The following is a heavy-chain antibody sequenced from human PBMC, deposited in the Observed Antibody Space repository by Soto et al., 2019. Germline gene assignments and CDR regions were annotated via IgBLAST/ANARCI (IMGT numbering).Heavy chain of an antibody. CDR3: ARGVGDLLWKARPYYFDY. J-gene: IGHJ4*02. Sequence: ESGPTLVNPTQPLTLTCTFSGFSLSTSGMCVSWIRQPPGKALEWLALIDWDDDKYYSTSLKTRLTISKDTSKNQVVLTMTNMDPVDTATYYCARGVGDLLWKARPYYFDYWGQGTLVTVSS. CDR2: IDWDDDK. V-gene: IGHV2-70*01. CDR1: GFSLSTSGMC. D-gene: IGHD3-10*01.